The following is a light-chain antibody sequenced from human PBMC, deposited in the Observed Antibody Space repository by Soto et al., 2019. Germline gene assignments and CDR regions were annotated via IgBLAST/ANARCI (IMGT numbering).Light chain of an antibody. CDR1: QSIDNK. J-gene: IGKJ5*01. CDR3: QQYKSWWPIT. V-gene: IGKV3-15*01. Sequence: EIVLTQSPATLSVSPGERATLSCRASQSIDNKLVWYQQNPGQAPSLLLSNAVTRAPGIPARFSGSGFGTEFTLTISSLQPEDFAIYYCQQYKSWWPITFGQGTRLEI. CDR2: NAV.